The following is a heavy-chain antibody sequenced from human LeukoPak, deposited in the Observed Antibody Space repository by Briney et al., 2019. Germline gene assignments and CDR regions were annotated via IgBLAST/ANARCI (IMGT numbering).Heavy chain of an antibody. CDR3: ARDPPRASSSWPGTPSYFYYGMDV. CDR1: GFTVSSNY. Sequence: GGSLGPSCAASGFTVSSNYMTWVRQAPGKGLEWVSDIYSGGNTYYADSVKGRFTISRDNSKNTLYLQMNSLRVEDTAVYYCARDPPRASSSWPGTPSYFYYGMDVWGQGTTVTVSS. V-gene: IGHV3-66*01. CDR2: IYSGGNT. D-gene: IGHD6-13*01. J-gene: IGHJ6*02.